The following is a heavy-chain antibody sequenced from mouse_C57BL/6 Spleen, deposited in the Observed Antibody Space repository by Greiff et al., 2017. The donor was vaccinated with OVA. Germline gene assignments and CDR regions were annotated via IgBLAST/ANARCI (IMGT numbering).Heavy chain of an antibody. CDR1: GYAFTNYL. D-gene: IGHD4-1*01. Sequence: VKLQESGAELVRPGTSVKVSCKASGYAFTNYLIEWVKQRPGQGLEWIGVINPGSGGTNYNEKFKGKATLTADKSSSTAYMQLSSLTSEDSAVYFCAKNWDGDYFDYWGQGTTLTVSS. J-gene: IGHJ2*01. CDR2: INPGSGGT. CDR3: AKNWDGDYFDY. V-gene: IGHV1-54*01.